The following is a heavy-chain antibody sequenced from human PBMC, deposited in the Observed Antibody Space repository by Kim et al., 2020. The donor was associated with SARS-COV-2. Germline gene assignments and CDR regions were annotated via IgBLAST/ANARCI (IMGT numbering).Heavy chain of an antibody. CDR2: ISSNGGSK. CDR1: GFTFSSYA. D-gene: IGHD3-22*01. V-gene: IGHV3-64D*06. J-gene: IGHJ4*02. Sequence: GGSLRLSCSASGFTFSSYAMHWVRQAPGKGLEYVSAISSNGGSKYYADSVKGRFTISRDNSKNTLYLQMSSLRAEDTAVYYCVKDHQKNYYYDSSRFDYWGQGTLVTVSS. CDR3: VKDHQKNYYYDSSRFDY.